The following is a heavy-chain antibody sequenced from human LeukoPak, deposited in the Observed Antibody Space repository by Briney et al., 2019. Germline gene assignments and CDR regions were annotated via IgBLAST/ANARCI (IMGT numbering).Heavy chain of an antibody. CDR1: EFTFSSYW. CDR2: INSDGSTT. CDR3: AGLRGKITTIDY. D-gene: IGHD4-11*01. V-gene: IGHV3-74*03. Sequence: AGESLRLSCVASEFTFSSYWMHWVRQAPGEGLVWVSVINSDGSTTLYADSVKGRFTISRDNAKNTLYLQMNSLRAEDTAVYYCAGLRGKITTIDYWGQGTLVTVSS. J-gene: IGHJ4*02.